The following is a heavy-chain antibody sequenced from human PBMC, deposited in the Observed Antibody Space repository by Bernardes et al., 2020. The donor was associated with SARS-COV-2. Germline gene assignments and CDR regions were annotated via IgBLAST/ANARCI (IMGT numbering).Heavy chain of an antibody. Sequence: ASVKVSCKASGYTFTSYGISWVRQAPGQGLEWMGWISAYNGNTNYAQKLQGRVTMTTDTSTSTAYMELRSLRSDDTAVYYCARDLKLWLLGYYDSSGYRAYGMDVWGQGTTVTVSS. CDR2: ISAYNGNT. J-gene: IGHJ6*02. CDR1: GYTFTSYG. D-gene: IGHD3-22*01. CDR3: ARDLKLWLLGYYDSSGYRAYGMDV. V-gene: IGHV1-18*01.